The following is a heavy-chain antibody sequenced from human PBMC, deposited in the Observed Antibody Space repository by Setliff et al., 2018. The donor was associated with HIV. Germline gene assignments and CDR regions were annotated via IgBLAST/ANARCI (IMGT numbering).Heavy chain of an antibody. Sequence: SVKVSCKASGGTFSSYAISWVRQAPGQGLEWMGGIIPIFGTANYAQKFQGGVTITADESTSTAYMELSSLRSEDTAVYYCARDILERGYYYYYMDVWGKGTTVTVSS. CDR1: GGTFSSYA. CDR3: ARDILERGYYYYYMDV. D-gene: IGHD3-3*01. CDR2: IIPIFGTA. V-gene: IGHV1-69*13. J-gene: IGHJ6*03.